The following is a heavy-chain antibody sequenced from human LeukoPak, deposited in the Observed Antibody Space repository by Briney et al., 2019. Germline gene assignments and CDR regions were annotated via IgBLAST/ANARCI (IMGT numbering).Heavy chain of an antibody. Sequence: PGASLQISCKGSGYSFTSYWIGWVRQLPGEGLEWMGIIYPGDSDTRYSPSFQGQVTISADKSISTAYLQWSSLKASDTAMYYCARLLNDYGDLNWFDPWGQGTLVTVSS. CDR1: GYSFTSYW. CDR3: ARLLNDYGDLNWFDP. J-gene: IGHJ5*02. CDR2: IYPGDSDT. D-gene: IGHD4-17*01. V-gene: IGHV5-51*01.